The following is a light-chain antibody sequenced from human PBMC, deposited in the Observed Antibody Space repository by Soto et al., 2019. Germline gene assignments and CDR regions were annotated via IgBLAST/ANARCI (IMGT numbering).Light chain of an antibody. CDR3: TSYTSSSSLDV. Sequence: QSALTQPAYVSGSPGQSITISCTGISSDVGGYNYVSWYQHHPGKAPKLMIYEVSNRPSGVSNRFSGSKSGNTASLTISGLQAEDEADYYCTSYTSSSSLDVFGTGTKVTVL. CDR2: EVS. V-gene: IGLV2-14*01. CDR1: SSDVGGYNY. J-gene: IGLJ1*01.